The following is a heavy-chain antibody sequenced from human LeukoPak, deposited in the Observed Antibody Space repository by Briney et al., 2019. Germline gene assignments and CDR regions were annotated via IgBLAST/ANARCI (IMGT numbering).Heavy chain of an antibody. V-gene: IGHV1-24*01. D-gene: IGHD6-13*01. CDR1: GYTLTELS. CDR3: ATQLHSSWFPNWFDP. Sequence: ASVKVSCKVSGYTLTELSMHWVRQVPGKGLEWMGGFDPEDGETIYAQKFQGRVTMTEDTSTDTAYMELSSLRSEDTAVYYCATQLHSSWFPNWFDPWGQGTLVTVSS. J-gene: IGHJ5*02. CDR2: FDPEDGET.